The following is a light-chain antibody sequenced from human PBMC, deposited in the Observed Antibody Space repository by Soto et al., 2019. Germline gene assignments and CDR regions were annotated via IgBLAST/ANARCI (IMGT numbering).Light chain of an antibody. J-gene: IGLJ3*02. V-gene: IGLV7-43*01. CDR2: TTN. Sequence: QAVVTQEPSLTVSSGGTVTLTCASSTGAVTSGNYPSWFQQRPGQAPRTLIYTTNSKHSWTPARFSGSLLGDKAALTLSGVQPEDEADYYCLLYYGGAQLLFGGGTKLTVL. CDR1: TGAVTSGNY. CDR3: LLYYGGAQLL.